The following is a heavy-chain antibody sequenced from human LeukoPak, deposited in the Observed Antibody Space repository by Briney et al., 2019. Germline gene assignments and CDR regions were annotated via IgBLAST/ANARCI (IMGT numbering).Heavy chain of an antibody. V-gene: IGHV4-39*01. Sequence: PSETLSLTCTVSGGSISSISYYWGWIRQPPGKGLEWIGSMYHNGSTYYNPSLKSRVTISVDTSKNQFSLKLTSVTAADTAVYYCARHPSGRMWLQQGGWFDPWGRGTLVTVSS. D-gene: IGHD5-24*01. CDR2: MYHNGST. CDR3: ARHPSGRMWLQQGGWFDP. J-gene: IGHJ5*02. CDR1: GGSISSISYY.